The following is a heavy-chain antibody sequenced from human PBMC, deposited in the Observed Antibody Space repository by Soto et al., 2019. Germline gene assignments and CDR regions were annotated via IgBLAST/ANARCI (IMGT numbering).Heavy chain of an antibody. V-gene: IGHV1-46*01. CDR2: INPSGGST. CDR3: ARDRVAAAGRDYFDY. J-gene: IGHJ4*02. CDR1: GYTFTSYY. Sequence: GASVKVSCKASGYTFTSYYMHWVRQAPGQGLEWMGIINPSGGSTSYAQKFQGRVTITRDTSASTVYMELSSLRSEDTAVYYCARDRVAAAGRDYFDYWGQGTLVTVSS. D-gene: IGHD6-13*01.